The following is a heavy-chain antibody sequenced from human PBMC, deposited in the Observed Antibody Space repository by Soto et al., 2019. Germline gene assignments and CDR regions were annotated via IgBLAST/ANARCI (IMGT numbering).Heavy chain of an antibody. CDR2: ISYDGSNK. CDR1: GFTFSSYG. CDR3: AKDTAEWLYYYGMDV. J-gene: IGHJ6*02. Sequence: PGGSLRLSCAASGFTFSSYGRHWVRQAPGKGLEWVAVISYDGSNKYYADSVKGRFTISRDNSKNTLYLQMNSLRAEDTAVYYCAKDTAEWLYYYGMDVWGQGTTVTVSS. V-gene: IGHV3-30*18. D-gene: IGHD5-12*01.